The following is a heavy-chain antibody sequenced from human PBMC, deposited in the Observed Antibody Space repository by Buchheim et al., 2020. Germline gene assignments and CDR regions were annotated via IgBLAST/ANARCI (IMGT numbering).Heavy chain of an antibody. V-gene: IGHV4-34*01. J-gene: IGHJ1*01. D-gene: IGHD2-15*01. CDR1: GGSFSGYY. CDR3: ARGGYCSGGSCYSRGYFQH. CDR2: INHSGST. Sequence: QVQLQQWGAGLLKPSETLSLTCAVYGGSFSGYYWSWIRQPPGKGLEWIGEINHSGSTNYNPSLKSRVTISVDTSKKQFSLKLSSVTAADTAVYYCARGGYCSGGSCYSRGYFQHWGQGTL.